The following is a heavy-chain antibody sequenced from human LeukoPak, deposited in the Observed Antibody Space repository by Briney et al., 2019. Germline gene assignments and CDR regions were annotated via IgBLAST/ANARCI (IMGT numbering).Heavy chain of an antibody. CDR3: AKGWELFDEDYFDY. CDR1: GGTFSSYA. D-gene: IGHD1-26*01. J-gene: IGHJ4*02. V-gene: IGHV1-69*06. Sequence: ASVKVSCKASGGTFSSYAISWVRQAPGQGLEWMGGIIPIFGTANYAQKFQGRVTITADKSTSTAYMELSSLRSEDTAVYYCAKGWELFDEDYFDYWGQGTLVTVSS. CDR2: IIPIFGTA.